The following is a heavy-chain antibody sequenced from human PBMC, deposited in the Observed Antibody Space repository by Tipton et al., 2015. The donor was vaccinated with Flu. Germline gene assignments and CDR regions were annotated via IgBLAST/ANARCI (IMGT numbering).Heavy chain of an antibody. CDR3: ARFSVRGESDY. CDR2: IYSSGST. V-gene: IGHV4-4*07. CDR1: GGSTNSYY. Sequence: TLSLTCTVSGGSTNSYYWSWIRQSAGKGLEWIGRIYSSGSTNYNPSLKSRVTMSVDTSKNQFSLKMSSVTAADTAVYYCARFSVRGESDYWGQGTLVTVSS. D-gene: IGHD3-10*01. J-gene: IGHJ4*02.